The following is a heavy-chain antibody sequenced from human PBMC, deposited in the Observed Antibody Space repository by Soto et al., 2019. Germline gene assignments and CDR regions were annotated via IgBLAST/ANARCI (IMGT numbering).Heavy chain of an antibody. CDR1: GGSISSGDYY. J-gene: IGHJ4*02. Sequence: QVQLQESGPGLVKPSQTLSLTCTVSGGSISSGDYYWSWIRQPPGKGLEWIGYIYYSGSTYYNPSLQSRVTISVDTSKIQFPLKLSSVTAADTAVYYCARNDYGDQKPPFPDYWGQGTLVTVSS. CDR3: ARNDYGDQKPPFPDY. D-gene: IGHD4-17*01. CDR2: IYYSGST. V-gene: IGHV4-30-4*01.